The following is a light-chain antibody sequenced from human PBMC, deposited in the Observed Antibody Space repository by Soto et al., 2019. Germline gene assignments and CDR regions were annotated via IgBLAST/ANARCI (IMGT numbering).Light chain of an antibody. V-gene: IGLV2-14*01. Sequence: QSALTQPASVSGSPGQSITISCTGTSGDIGSYNRVSWYQQHPGKAPKLIIYEVTDRPSGVSNRFSGSKSGNSASLSISGLQPEDEAGYFCGSYTSATTWVFGGGTKLTVL. J-gene: IGLJ3*02. CDR3: GSYTSATTWV. CDR1: SGDIGSYNR. CDR2: EVT.